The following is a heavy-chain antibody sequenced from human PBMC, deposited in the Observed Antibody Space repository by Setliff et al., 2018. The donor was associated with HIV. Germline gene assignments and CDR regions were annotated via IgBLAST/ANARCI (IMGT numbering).Heavy chain of an antibody. CDR2: ISAYNGNT. CDR1: GYTFTSFG. J-gene: IGHJ4*02. Sequence: ASVKVSCKASGYTFTSFGISWVRQAPGQGLEWMGRISAYNGNTDHAQRLQGRLTMTRNTSISTAYMELSSLRSEDTAVCYCARGTEIDYWGQGTLVTVSS. D-gene: IGHD1-1*01. V-gene: IGHV1-18*01. CDR3: ARGTEIDY.